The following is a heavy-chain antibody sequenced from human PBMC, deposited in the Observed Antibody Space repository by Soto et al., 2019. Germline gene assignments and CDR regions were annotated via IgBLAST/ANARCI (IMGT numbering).Heavy chain of an antibody. J-gene: IGHJ4*02. CDR1: GGTFRNYP. V-gene: IGHV1-69*02. Sequence: QVQLVQSGTEVNKPGSSVKVSCKASGGTFRNYPINWVRQAPGQGLEWMGSIFPLTDIPDYAQNFQARLTISEDKSTSTAYMELSSLTSDDTAMYFCARGPLVVLNYFESWGQGTLVTVSS. CDR3: ARGPLVVLNYFES. CDR2: IFPLTDIP.